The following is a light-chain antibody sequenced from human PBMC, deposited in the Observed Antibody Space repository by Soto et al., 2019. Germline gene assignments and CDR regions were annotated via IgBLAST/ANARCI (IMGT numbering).Light chain of an antibody. Sequence: EIVMTQSPATLPVSPGEGATLSCRASQSISSNLAWYQQKPGQAPRLLIYGASTRATGIPAWFSGSGSGTDFTLTISSLQSEDFAVYYCQQYNNWPRTFGQGTRVEIK. CDR2: GAS. CDR1: QSISSN. CDR3: QQYNNWPRT. V-gene: IGKV3-15*01. J-gene: IGKJ1*01.